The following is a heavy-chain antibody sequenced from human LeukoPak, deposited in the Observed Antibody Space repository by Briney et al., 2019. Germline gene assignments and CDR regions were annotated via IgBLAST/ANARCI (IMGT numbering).Heavy chain of an antibody. CDR3: ARPLDYGDYL. CDR1: ESTFTRSY. D-gene: IGHD4-17*01. J-gene: IGHJ5*02. V-gene: IGHV1-2*02. Sequence: ASVKVSCKASESTFTRSYMQWVRQAPGQGLEWMGWINPNSGGTNYAQKFQGRVTMTRDTSISTAYMELSRLRSDDTAVYYCARPLDYGDYLWGQGTLVTVSS. CDR2: INPNSGGT.